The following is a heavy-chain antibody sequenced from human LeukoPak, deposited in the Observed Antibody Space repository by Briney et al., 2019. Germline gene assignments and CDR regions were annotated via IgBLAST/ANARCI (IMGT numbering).Heavy chain of an antibody. CDR3: ARVGNDYAFNDY. D-gene: IGHD3-16*01. CDR2: IYYSGST. J-gene: IGHJ4*02. CDR1: GGSISSGGYY. V-gene: IGHV4-31*03. Sequence: SETLSLTCTVSGGSISSGGYYWSWIRQHPGKGLEWIGYIYYSGSTYYNPSLKSRVTISVDTSKNQFSLKLSSVTAADTAVYYCARVGNDYAFNDYWGQGTLVTVSS.